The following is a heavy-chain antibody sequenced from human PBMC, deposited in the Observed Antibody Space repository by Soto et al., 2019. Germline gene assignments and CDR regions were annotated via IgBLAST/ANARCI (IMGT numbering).Heavy chain of an antibody. CDR3: AKGGRGLLLWFGARNGMDV. Sequence: PGESLRLACAASGFTFSSYGMHWVRQAPGKGLEWVAVISYDGSNKYYADSVKGRFTISRDNSKNTLYLQMNSLRAEDTAVYYCAKGGRGLLLWFGARNGMDVCGQGTTVTVSS. CDR2: ISYDGSNK. J-gene: IGHJ6*02. V-gene: IGHV3-30*18. D-gene: IGHD3-10*01. CDR1: GFTFSSYG.